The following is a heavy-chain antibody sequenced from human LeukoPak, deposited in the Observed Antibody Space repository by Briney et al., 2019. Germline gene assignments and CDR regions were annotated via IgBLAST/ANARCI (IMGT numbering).Heavy chain of an antibody. CDR2: IYYSGST. CDR1: GGSISSCY. Sequence: SETLSLTCTVSGGSISSCYWSWIRQPPGKGLEWIGYIYYSGSTNYNPSLKSRVTISVDTSKNQFSLKLSSVTAADTAVYYCARHDEVAGSDAFDIWGQGTMVTVSS. V-gene: IGHV4-59*08. CDR3: ARHDEVAGSDAFDI. J-gene: IGHJ3*02. D-gene: IGHD6-19*01.